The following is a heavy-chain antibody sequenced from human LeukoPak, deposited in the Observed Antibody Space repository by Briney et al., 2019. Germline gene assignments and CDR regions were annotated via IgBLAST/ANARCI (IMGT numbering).Heavy chain of an antibody. Sequence: GGSLRLSCAASGFXFNTYAIHWVRQAPGKGLEWVAIISYDGGNKYYADSVKGRFTISRDNSKNTLSLQMNSLTAEDTAVYYCARARSYSSSWYGDYWGQGTLVTVSS. CDR1: GFXFNTYA. CDR2: ISYDGGNK. J-gene: IGHJ4*02. CDR3: ARARSYSSSWYGDY. D-gene: IGHD6-13*01. V-gene: IGHV3-30-3*01.